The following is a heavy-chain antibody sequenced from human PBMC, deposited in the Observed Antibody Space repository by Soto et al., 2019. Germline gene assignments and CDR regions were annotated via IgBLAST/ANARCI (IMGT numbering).Heavy chain of an antibody. J-gene: IGHJ5*02. V-gene: IGHV3-30-3*01. Sequence: GGSLRLSCAASGFTFSSYAMHWVRQAPGKGLEWVAVISYDGSNKYYADSVKGRFTISRDNSKNTLYLQMNRLRADDTAVYYCARDAISMVRGTNNWFDPWGQGTLVTV. CDR3: ARDAISMVRGTNNWFDP. CDR2: ISYDGSNK. D-gene: IGHD3-10*01. CDR1: GFTFSSYA.